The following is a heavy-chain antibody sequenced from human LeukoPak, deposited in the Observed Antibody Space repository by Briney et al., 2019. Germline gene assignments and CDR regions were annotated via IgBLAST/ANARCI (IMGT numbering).Heavy chain of an antibody. D-gene: IGHD2-2*01. Sequence: ASVKVSCKASGYTFTCYYMHWVRQAPGQGLEWMGRINPNSGGTNYAQKFQGRVTMTRDTSISTAYMELSRLRSDDTAVYYCARGGIVVWDNWFDPWGQGTLVTVSS. CDR3: ARGGIVVWDNWFDP. V-gene: IGHV1-2*06. CDR2: INPNSGGT. J-gene: IGHJ5*02. CDR1: GYTFTCYY.